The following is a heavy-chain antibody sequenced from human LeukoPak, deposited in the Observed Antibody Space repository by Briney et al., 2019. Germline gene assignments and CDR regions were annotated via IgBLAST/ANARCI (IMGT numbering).Heavy chain of an antibody. J-gene: IGHJ4*02. CDR3: ARLVVSNWYHEVLLGRDY. V-gene: IGHV4-39*01. D-gene: IGHD6-13*01. CDR1: GGSISRSGYY. CDR2: IYYSGST. Sequence: SETLSLTCTVSGGSISRSGYYWGWIRQPPGKGLEWIGSIYYSGSTYYKPSLKSRLTISVDTSKNQISMRLTSVTAADTAVYYCARLVVSNWYHEVLLGRDYWGQGTLVTVSS.